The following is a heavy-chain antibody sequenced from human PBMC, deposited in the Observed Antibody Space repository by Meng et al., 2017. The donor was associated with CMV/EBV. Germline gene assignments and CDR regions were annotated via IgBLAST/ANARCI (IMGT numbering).Heavy chain of an antibody. J-gene: IGHJ4*02. D-gene: IGHD2-21*02. Sequence: VHWQESRHGLEMPSQPLSFISTVTGVSISSGDYSWIWTRQPPGKGLEWLGYIYHSGSTFYNTSPQSRLTISVATSKNQFSLKLSSVTAADTAVYYCAREGDNPFNYWGQGTLVTVSS. CDR1: GVSISSGDYS. CDR2: IYHSGST. CDR3: AREGDNPFNY. V-gene: IGHV4-30-4*08.